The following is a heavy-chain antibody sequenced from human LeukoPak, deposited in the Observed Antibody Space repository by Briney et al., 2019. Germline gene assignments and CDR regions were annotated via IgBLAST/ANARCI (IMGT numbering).Heavy chain of an antibody. J-gene: IGHJ4*02. Sequence: PSETLSLTCAVYGGSFSGYYWSWIRQPPGKGLEWIGEINHSGSTNYNPSLKSRVTISVDTSKNQFSLKLSSVTAADTAVYYCARGEGRHNFDYWGQGTLVTVSS. V-gene: IGHV4-34*01. CDR1: GGSFSGYY. CDR2: INHSGST. D-gene: IGHD3-10*01. CDR3: ARGEGRHNFDY.